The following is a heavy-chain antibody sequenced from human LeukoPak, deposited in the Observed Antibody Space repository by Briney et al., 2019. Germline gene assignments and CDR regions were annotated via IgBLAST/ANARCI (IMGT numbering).Heavy chain of an antibody. Sequence: SETLSLTCSVSGGYISSYYWTWIRQPPGKGLEWIGYIYYSGSTNYNPSLKSRVTISVDTSKNQFSLKLSSVTAADTAVYYCARSLRGNGMDVWGQGTTVTVSS. CDR1: GGYISSYY. V-gene: IGHV4-59*01. J-gene: IGHJ6*02. CDR3: ARSLRGNGMDV. CDR2: IYYSGST. D-gene: IGHD4-17*01.